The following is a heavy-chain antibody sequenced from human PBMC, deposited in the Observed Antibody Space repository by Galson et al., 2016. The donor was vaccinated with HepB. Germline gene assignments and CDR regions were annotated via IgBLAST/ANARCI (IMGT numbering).Heavy chain of an antibody. Sequence: LRLSCAASGFPFSDYWMTWVRQAPGKGLEWVANIKRDGSEQFYVDSVRGRFTISRDNDKNSVYLQMHSLRAEDTAIYYCAGGAGWESDYWGQGTLVTVSS. V-gene: IGHV3-7*03. J-gene: IGHJ4*02. CDR3: AGGAGWESDY. CDR2: IKRDGSEQ. D-gene: IGHD1-26*01. CDR1: GFPFSDYW.